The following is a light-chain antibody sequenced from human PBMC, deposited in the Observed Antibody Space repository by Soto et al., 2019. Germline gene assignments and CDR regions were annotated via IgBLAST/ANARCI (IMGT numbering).Light chain of an antibody. Sequence: EIVLTQSPATLSLSPGDRATLSCRASQSVSSYLAWYQHKPGKAPKLLIYGASNRATGIPARFSGSGSGTDFTLTISSLEPDDFAVYYCQQRGRYSRTFGQGTKMEIK. CDR2: GAS. CDR1: QSVSSY. J-gene: IGKJ2*01. V-gene: IGKV3-11*01. CDR3: QQRGRYSRT.